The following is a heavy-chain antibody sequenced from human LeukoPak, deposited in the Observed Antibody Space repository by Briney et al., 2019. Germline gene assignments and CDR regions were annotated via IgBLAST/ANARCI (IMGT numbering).Heavy chain of an antibody. Sequence: SETLSLTCSAAGGSFSSYYWSWIRQPPGKGLEWIGYIYCSGSTKYNPSRKSRVTISVDTSKNQFSLKLSSVAAADTAVYYCARVARYNWNDVVFDYWGQGTLVTVSS. V-gene: IGHV4-59*01. CDR2: IYCSGST. J-gene: IGHJ4*02. D-gene: IGHD1-20*01. CDR3: ARVARYNWNDVVFDY. CDR1: GGSFSSYY.